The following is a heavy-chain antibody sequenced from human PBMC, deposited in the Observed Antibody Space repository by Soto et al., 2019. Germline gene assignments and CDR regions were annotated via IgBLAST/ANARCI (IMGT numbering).Heavy chain of an antibody. Sequence: AASVKVSCKASGYTFTSYGISWARQAPGQGLEWMGWISAYNGNTNYAQKLQGRVTMTTDTSTSTAYMELRSLRSDDTAVYYCASPYCSSTSCYPYYYYGMDVWGQGTTVTVSS. J-gene: IGHJ6*02. CDR1: GYTFTSYG. CDR3: ASPYCSSTSCYPYYYYGMDV. V-gene: IGHV1-18*04. D-gene: IGHD2-2*01. CDR2: ISAYNGNT.